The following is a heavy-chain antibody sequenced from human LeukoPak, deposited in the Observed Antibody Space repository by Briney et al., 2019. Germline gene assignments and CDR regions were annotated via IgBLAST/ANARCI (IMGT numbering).Heavy chain of an antibody. Sequence: GGSLRLSCAASGFTFSSYGMHWVRQAPGKGLEWVAFIRYDGSNKYYADSVKGRFTISRDNSKNTLYLQMNSLRAEDTAVYYCAKDRLFYDPEGGYFDYWGQGTLVTVSS. CDR1: GFTFSSYG. D-gene: IGHD5/OR15-5a*01. J-gene: IGHJ4*02. CDR3: AKDRLFYDPEGGYFDY. V-gene: IGHV3-30*02. CDR2: IRYDGSNK.